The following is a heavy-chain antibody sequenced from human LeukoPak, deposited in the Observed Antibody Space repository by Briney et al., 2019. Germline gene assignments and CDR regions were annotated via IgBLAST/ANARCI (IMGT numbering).Heavy chain of an antibody. D-gene: IGHD6-13*01. Sequence: GGSLRLSCAASGFTVSSNYMSWVRQAPGKGLEWVSVIYSGGSTYYADSVKGRFTISRDNSKNTLYLQMNSLRAEDTAVYYCAKAQQQLDMDVWGKGTTVTVSS. CDR3: AKAQQQLDMDV. V-gene: IGHV3-53*01. CDR2: IYSGGST. J-gene: IGHJ6*03. CDR1: GFTVSSNY.